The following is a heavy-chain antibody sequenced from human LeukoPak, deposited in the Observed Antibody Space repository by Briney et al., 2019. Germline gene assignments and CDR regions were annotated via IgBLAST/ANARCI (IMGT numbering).Heavy chain of an antibody. CDR3: AKDRVVPAAIPDY. D-gene: IGHD2-2*02. CDR2: IRYDGSNK. Sequence: GGSLRLSCAASGFTFSSYGMHWVRQAQGKGLAWVAFIRYDGSNKYYADSVKGRFPISRDNSKNTLYLQMNSLRAEDTAVYYCAKDRVVPAAIPDYWGQGTLVTVSS. J-gene: IGHJ4*02. V-gene: IGHV3-30*02. CDR1: GFTFSSYG.